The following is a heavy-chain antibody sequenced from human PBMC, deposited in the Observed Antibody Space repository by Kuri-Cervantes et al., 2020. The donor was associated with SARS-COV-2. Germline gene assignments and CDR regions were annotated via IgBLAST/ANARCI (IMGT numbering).Heavy chain of an antibody. CDR2: IYPGDSDT. J-gene: IGHJ3*02. Sequence: GGSLRLSCKGSGYSFTSYWIGWVRQMPGKGLEWMGIIYPGDSDTRYSPSFQGQVTISADKSISTAYLQWSSLKASDTAMYYCARLGYDYGDHSRAFDIWGQGTMVTVSS. D-gene: IGHD4-17*01. CDR3: ARLGYDYGDHSRAFDI. V-gene: IGHV5-51*01. CDR1: GYSFTSYW.